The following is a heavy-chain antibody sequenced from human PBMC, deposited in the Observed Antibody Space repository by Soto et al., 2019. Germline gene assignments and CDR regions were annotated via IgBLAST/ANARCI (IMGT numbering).Heavy chain of an antibody. CDR2: IYHSGST. CDR3: ARGQVVAAQH. V-gene: IGHV4-30-2*01. J-gene: IGHJ4*02. CDR1: GGSISSGGYS. D-gene: IGHD2-15*01. Sequence: QLQLQESGSGLVKPSQTLSLTCAVSGGSISSGGYSWSWIRQPPGKGLEWIGYIYHSGSTYYKPPIKSRGTGSVDRSKNQFTVKLSSVTAADTAVYYCARGQVVAAQHWGQGTMVNVSS.